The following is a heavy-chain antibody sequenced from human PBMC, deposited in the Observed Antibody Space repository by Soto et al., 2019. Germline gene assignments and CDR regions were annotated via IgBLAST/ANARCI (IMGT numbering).Heavy chain of an antibody. V-gene: IGHV4-30-4*01. D-gene: IGHD6-13*01. CDR3: ARVTAEQQYPDY. Sequence: QVQLQESGPGLVKPSQTLPLTCTVSGGSISNGEYYWSWIRQPPGKGLEWIGYIYYSGSTYYNPSLKNRVTRSVDTSKNQFYLKLSSVTAADTAVYYCARVTAEQQYPDYWGQGTLVTVSS. J-gene: IGHJ4*02. CDR2: IYYSGST. CDR1: GGSISNGEYY.